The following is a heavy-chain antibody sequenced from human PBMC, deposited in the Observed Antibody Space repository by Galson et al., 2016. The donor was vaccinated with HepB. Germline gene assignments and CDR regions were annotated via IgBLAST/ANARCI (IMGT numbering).Heavy chain of an antibody. J-gene: IGHJ4*02. Sequence: PALVKPTQTLTLTCTFSGFSLSTSGMCVSWIRQPPGKAPEWLALIDWEDDKYYSTSLKTRLTISKDTSKNQVVLTMTNMDPVDTATYYCARTVQGYYDSRDFDYWGQGTLVTVSS. CDR2: IDWEDDK. D-gene: IGHD3-22*01. CDR1: GFSLSTSGMC. V-gene: IGHV2-70*01. CDR3: ARTVQGYYDSRDFDY.